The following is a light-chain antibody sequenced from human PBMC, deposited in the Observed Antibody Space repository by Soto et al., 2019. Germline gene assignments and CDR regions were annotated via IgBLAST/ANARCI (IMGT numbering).Light chain of an antibody. J-gene: IGLJ1*01. CDR1: TGAVTSGHY. CDR3: LLSYSGAHV. CDR2: DTS. Sequence: QAVVTQEPSLTVSPGGTVTLTCGSSTGAVTSGHYPYWFQQKPGQAHRTLIYDTSNKHSWTPARFSGSLLGGKAALTLSGAQPEDEAEYYCLLSYSGAHVFGTGTKLTVL. V-gene: IGLV7-46*01.